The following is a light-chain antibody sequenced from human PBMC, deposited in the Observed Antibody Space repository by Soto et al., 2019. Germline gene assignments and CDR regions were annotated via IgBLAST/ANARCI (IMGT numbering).Light chain of an antibody. CDR1: SSDVGGHNY. V-gene: IGLV2-11*01. CDR2: DVT. CDR3: CSYAGSNTFV. J-gene: IGLJ1*01. Sequence: QSVLTQPRSVSGSPGQSVTISCTGTSSDVGGHNYVSWYQQHPGKAPKVMIYDVTKRPSGVPDRFSGSKSGNTASLTISGLQAEDEADYYCCSYAGSNTFVFGTGTKLTVL.